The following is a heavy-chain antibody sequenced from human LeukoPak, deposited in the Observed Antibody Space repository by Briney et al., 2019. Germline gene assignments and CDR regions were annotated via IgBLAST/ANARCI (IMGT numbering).Heavy chain of an antibody. D-gene: IGHD6-13*01. CDR3: AKASAHTMAAAGNDAFDF. J-gene: IGHJ3*01. Sequence: GGSLRLSCAASGFTFSGYSMNWVRQAPGKGLEWVSSISSTSSYIYYTDSVKGRFTISRDNSKNTVYLQMNSLRADDSAIYYCAKASAHTMAAAGNDAFDFWGQGTTVTISS. CDR2: ISSTSSYI. V-gene: IGHV3-21*04. CDR1: GFTFSGYS.